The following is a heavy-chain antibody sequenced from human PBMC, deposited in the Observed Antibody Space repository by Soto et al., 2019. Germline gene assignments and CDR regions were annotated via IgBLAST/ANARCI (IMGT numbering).Heavy chain of an antibody. CDR2: IYPGDSDT. Sequence: GESLKISCQGSGYSFSSYWIGWVRQIPGKGLEWMGIIYPGDSDTRYSPSFEGQVTISADKSINTAYLQWSSLKASDTAMYYCARPSFNCSGGSCYSYYYYGMDVWGQGTTVTVSS. J-gene: IGHJ6*02. CDR1: GYSFSSYW. V-gene: IGHV5-51*01. CDR3: ARPSFNCSGGSCYSYYYYGMDV. D-gene: IGHD2-15*01.